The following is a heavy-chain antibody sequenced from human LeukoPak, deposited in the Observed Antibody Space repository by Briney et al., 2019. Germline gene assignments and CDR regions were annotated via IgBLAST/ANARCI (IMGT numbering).Heavy chain of an antibody. CDR3: ASWTSGY. V-gene: IGHV3-72*01. J-gene: IGHJ4*02. CDR1: GFTLSDHY. Sequence: GGSLRLSCAASGFTLSDHYMDWFRQAPGKGLEWVGRTRDKAHSYTTEYAASVKGRFTISRDDSTTSLYLQMNSLRTEDTAVYYCASWTSGYWGQGTLVTVSS. D-gene: IGHD3/OR15-3a*01. CDR2: TRDKAHSYTT.